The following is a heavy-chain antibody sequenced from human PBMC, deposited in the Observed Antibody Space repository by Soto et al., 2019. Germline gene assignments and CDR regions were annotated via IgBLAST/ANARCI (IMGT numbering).Heavy chain of an antibody. V-gene: IGHV1-46*01. J-gene: IGHJ4*02. CDR1: GYTFTDYY. Sequence: QVQLVPSGAEVKKHGASVKISCKASGYTFTDYYMHWVRQAPGQGLEWVGMIDPNRGSTSYAEKFQARVTMTRDTSTSTVYMEMSSLRSDDTAIYFCARDLHKYTGSYPSGPGYWGQGTLVTVSS. CDR3: ARDLHKYTGSYPSGPGY. CDR2: IDPNRGST. D-gene: IGHD1-26*01.